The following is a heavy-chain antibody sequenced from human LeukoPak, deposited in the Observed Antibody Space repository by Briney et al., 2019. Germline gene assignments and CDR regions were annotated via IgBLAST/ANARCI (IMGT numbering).Heavy chain of an antibody. CDR3: ARGGLSSSFDY. CDR2: ISSDGSGT. J-gene: IGHJ4*02. Sequence: GGSLRLSCAASGFTVRSNYMIWVRQAPGKGLVWVSRISSDGSGTNYADSVKGRFTISRDNAKSALYLQMNSLRAEDTAVYYCARGGLSSSFDYWGQGTLVTVSS. V-gene: IGHV3-74*01. D-gene: IGHD6-13*01. CDR1: GFTVRSNY.